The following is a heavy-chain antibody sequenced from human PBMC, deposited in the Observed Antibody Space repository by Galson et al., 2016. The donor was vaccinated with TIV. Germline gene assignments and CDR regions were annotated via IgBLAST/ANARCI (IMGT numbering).Heavy chain of an antibody. D-gene: IGHD2-8*02. CDR2: IGHNGNWK. J-gene: IGHJ4*02. CDR1: GFNFGFYG. Sequence: CAASGFNFGFYGMHWVRQAPGKGLEWVAIIGHNGNWKGYADSVKGRFTVSRDNSKNMLFLEMSSPRVEDTAVYYCARDFRTGKYCDYWGQGTLVTVSA. V-gene: IGHV3-33*01. CDR3: ARDFRTGKYCDY.